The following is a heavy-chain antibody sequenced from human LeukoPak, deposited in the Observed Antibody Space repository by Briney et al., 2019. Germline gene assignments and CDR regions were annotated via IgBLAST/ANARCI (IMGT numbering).Heavy chain of an antibody. D-gene: IGHD5-18*01. CDR3: ASGMDTAMVKDL. CDR1: GFTFSSYS. Sequence: PGGSLRLSCAASGFTFSSYSMNWVRQAPGKGLEWVSYISGSSSTIYYADSVKGRFTISRDNAKNSLYLQMNSLRAEDTAVYYCASGMDTAMVKDLWGRGTLVTVSS. V-gene: IGHV3-48*04. J-gene: IGHJ2*01. CDR2: ISGSSSTI.